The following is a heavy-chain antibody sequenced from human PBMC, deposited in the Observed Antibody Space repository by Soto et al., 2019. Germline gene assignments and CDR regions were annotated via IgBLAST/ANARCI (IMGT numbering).Heavy chain of an antibody. CDR1: GFTFDDYA. CDR3: AKDIRCSSTSCFPDYSNYEDYFDY. Sequence: GGSLRLSCAASGFTFDDYAMHWVRQAPGKGLEWVSGISWNSGSIGYADSVKGRFTISRDNAKNSLYLQMNSLRAEDTALYYCAKDIRCSSTSCFPDYSNYEDYFDYWGQGTLVTVSS. J-gene: IGHJ4*02. D-gene: IGHD2-2*01. V-gene: IGHV3-9*01. CDR2: ISWNSGSI.